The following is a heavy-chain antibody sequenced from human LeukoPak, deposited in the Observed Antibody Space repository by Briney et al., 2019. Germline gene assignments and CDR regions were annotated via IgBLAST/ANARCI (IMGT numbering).Heavy chain of an antibody. CDR1: GGSISSSSYY. CDR3: ARHQVVGGIDY. D-gene: IGHD2-15*01. J-gene: IGHJ4*02. CDR2: IYYSGST. V-gene: IGHV4-39*01. Sequence: PSETLSLTCTVSGGSISSSSYYWGWIRQPPGKGLEWIGSIYYSGSTYYNPSLKSRVTISVDTSKNQFSPKLSSVTAADTAVYYCARHQVVGGIDYWGQGTLVTVSS.